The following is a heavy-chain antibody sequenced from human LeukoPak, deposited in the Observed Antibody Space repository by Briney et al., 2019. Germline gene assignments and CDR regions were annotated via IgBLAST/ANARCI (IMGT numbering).Heavy chain of an antibody. D-gene: IGHD3-22*01. J-gene: IGHJ4*02. V-gene: IGHV1-2*02. CDR3: ARGILIDYYDSSGYLAYFNY. CDR1: GYTFTGYY. CDR2: INPNSGGT. Sequence: GSVKVSCTASGYTFTGYYMHWVRQAPGQGLEWMGWINPNSGGTNYAQKFQGRVTMTRDTSISTAYMELSRLRSDDTAVYYCARGILIDYYDSSGYLAYFNYWGQGTLVTVSS.